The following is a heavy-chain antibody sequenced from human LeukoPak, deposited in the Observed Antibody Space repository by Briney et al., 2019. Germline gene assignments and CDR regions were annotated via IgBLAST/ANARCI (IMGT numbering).Heavy chain of an antibody. Sequence: ASVKVSCKASGYTFTGYYMHWVRQAPGQGLEWMGWINPNSGGTNYAQKFQGRVTMTRDTSISTAYMELSRLRSDDTAVYYCARDKSIAARGDYMDVWGKGTTVTVSS. CDR2: INPNSGGT. CDR3: ARDKSIAARGDYMDV. D-gene: IGHD6-6*01. CDR1: GYTFTGYY. J-gene: IGHJ6*03. V-gene: IGHV1-2*02.